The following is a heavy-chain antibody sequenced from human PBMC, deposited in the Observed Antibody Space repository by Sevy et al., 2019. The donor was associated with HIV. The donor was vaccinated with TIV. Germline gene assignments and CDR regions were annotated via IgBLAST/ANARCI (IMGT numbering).Heavy chain of an antibody. CDR2: IFSGGGT. J-gene: IGHJ3*02. Sequence: GGSVRLSCAASGFTVSSNYMSWVRQAPGKGLEWVSIIFSGGGTYYADSVQGRFTISRDNSKNMVYLQMNSLRAEDTAVFYCARGATFYSDSSGRVLSVLGAFDIWGRGTMVTVSS. CDR3: ARGATFYSDSSGRVLSVLGAFDI. V-gene: IGHV3-53*01. D-gene: IGHD3-22*01. CDR1: GFTVSSNY.